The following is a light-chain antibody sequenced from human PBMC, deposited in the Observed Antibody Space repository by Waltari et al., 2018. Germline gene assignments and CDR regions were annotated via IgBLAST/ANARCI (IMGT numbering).Light chain of an antibody. CDR3: QTWNSETVV. J-gene: IGLJ3*02. V-gene: IGLV4-69*01. CDR1: DGHIRYA. Sequence: QLVLTQSPSASASLGASVTLTCTLSDGHIRYAIAWHHEQPQKGPRYLMKVDSDGSHIRGDGIPDRFSGSSSGTERYLIISSLQPEDETTYHCQTWNSETVVFGGGTKLTV. CDR2: VDSDGSH.